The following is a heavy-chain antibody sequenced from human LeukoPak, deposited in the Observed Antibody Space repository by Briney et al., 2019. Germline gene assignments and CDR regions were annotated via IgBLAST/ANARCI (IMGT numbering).Heavy chain of an antibody. CDR3: TREGGLGAYDY. D-gene: IGHD1-26*01. Sequence: PGGSLRLSCAASGFTFSGSAMHWVRQASGKGLEWVGRIRSKADTYATVYAATVKGRFTISRDDSKNTAYLQMNSLKTEDTAVYYCTREGGLGAYDYWGQGTLVTVSS. V-gene: IGHV3-73*01. CDR2: IRSKADTYAT. J-gene: IGHJ4*02. CDR1: GFTFSGSA.